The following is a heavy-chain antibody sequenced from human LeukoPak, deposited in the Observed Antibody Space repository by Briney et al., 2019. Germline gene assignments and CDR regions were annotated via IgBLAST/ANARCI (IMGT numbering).Heavy chain of an antibody. J-gene: IGHJ6*02. V-gene: IGHV3-74*01. D-gene: IGHD5-12*01. Sequence: GGALRLSCAASGFTFSSDWMPWVRQAPGKGLVWISRINHNGISIAYADSVKGRFTISRDNAKNTLYLQMNSQRDEDTAVYYCARVPGYNGYFYGMDVWGQGTTVTVSS. CDR3: ARVPGYNGYFYGMDV. CDR2: INHNGISI. CDR1: GFTFSSDW.